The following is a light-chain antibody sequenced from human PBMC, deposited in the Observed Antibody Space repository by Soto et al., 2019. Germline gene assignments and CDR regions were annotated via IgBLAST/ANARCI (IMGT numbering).Light chain of an antibody. V-gene: IGKV3-15*01. CDR2: ATY. J-gene: IGKJ5*01. CDR3: QQYDNKPPIT. CDR1: QSVSSN. Sequence: EIVMTQSPATLSVSPGERATLSCRASQSVSSNLAWYQQKPGQAPRLLIYATYTRATGIPDRFSGSGSGTEFTLTISSLQPEDFALYHCQQYDNKPPITFGQVTRLESK.